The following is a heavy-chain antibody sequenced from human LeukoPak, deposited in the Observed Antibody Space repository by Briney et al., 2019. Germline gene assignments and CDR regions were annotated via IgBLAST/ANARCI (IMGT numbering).Heavy chain of an antibody. J-gene: IGHJ4*02. CDR3: AEGCSSTSCYHSFDY. V-gene: IGHV3-23*01. CDR2: ISGSGGST. D-gene: IGHD2-2*01. Sequence: GWALTLSCAACGLTFSRYVMSWVGQSAGKGGDGVSAISGSGGSTYYADSVKGWFTTSRDTSKHTLYLQMNSLTPEDTAVYYCAEGCSSTSCYHSFDYWGQGTLVTVSS. CDR1: GLTFSRYV.